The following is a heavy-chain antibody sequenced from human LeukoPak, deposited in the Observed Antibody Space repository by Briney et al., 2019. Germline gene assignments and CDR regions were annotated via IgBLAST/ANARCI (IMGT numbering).Heavy chain of an antibody. CDR1: GGSFSGYY. D-gene: IGHD6-19*01. Sequence: SETLSLTCAVYGGSFSGYYWSWIRQPPGKGLEWIGEINHSGSTNYNPSLKSRVTISVDTSKNQFSLKLSSVTAADTAVYYCARDRYSSGDFDYWGQGTLVTVSS. V-gene: IGHV4-34*01. CDR3: ARDRYSSGDFDY. J-gene: IGHJ4*02. CDR2: INHSGST.